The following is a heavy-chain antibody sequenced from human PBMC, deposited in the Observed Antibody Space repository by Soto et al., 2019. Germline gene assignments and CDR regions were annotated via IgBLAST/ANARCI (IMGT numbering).Heavy chain of an antibody. V-gene: IGHV3-33*01. D-gene: IGHD3-3*01. Sequence: GGSLRLSCAASGLTFSSYGMHWVRQAPGKGLEWVAVIWYDGSNKYYADSVKGRFTISRDNSKNTLYLQMNSLRAEDTALYYFARAIESGCHYYYYDRMDVWGQGTTVTVSS. CDR3: ARAIESGCHYYYYDRMDV. J-gene: IGHJ6*02. CDR2: IWYDGSNK. CDR1: GLTFSSYG.